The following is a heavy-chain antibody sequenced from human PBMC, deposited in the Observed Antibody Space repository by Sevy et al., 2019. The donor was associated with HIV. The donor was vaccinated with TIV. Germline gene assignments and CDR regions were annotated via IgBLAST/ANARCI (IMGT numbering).Heavy chain of an antibody. CDR3: ARLWGTTFDF. J-gene: IGHJ4*02. Sequence: SETLSLTCTVSGDSISSYVYYWAWIRHHPGKGLEWIGHIYYSGSPYYSPSLKSRLSISADTSKTQFSLRLSSVTAADTAVYYCARLWGTTFDFWGQGALVTVSS. D-gene: IGHD3-16*01. CDR2: IYYSGSP. CDR1: GDSISSYVYY. V-gene: IGHV4-31*03.